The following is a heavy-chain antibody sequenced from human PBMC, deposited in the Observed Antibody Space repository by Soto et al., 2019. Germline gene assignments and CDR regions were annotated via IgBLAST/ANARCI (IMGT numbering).Heavy chain of an antibody. V-gene: IGHV1-8*01. CDR3: ASTYYDFWSGNYGMDV. CDR2: MNPNSANT. CDR1: GYTFTSYD. Sequence: GASVKVSCKASGYTFTSYDINWVRQATGRGREWMGWMNPNSANTGYAQKFQGRVTMTRNTSISTAYMELSSLRSEDTAVYYCASTYYDFWSGNYGMDVWGQGTAVTVSS. D-gene: IGHD3-3*01. J-gene: IGHJ6*02.